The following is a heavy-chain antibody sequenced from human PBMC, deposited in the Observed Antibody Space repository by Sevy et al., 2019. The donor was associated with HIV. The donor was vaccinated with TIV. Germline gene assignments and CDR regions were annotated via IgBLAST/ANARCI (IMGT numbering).Heavy chain of an antibody. CDR3: ARGGYYYDSSGYPNDFYYFDY. CDR1: GFTFSSYA. V-gene: IGHV3-30-3*01. J-gene: IGHJ4*02. Sequence: GGSLRLSCAASGFTFSSYAMHWVRQAPGKGLEWVAVISYDGSNKYYEDSVKGRFTISRDNSKNTLYLQMNSLRAEDTAVYYCARGGYYYDSSGYPNDFYYFDYWGQGTLVTVSS. CDR2: ISYDGSNK. D-gene: IGHD3-22*01.